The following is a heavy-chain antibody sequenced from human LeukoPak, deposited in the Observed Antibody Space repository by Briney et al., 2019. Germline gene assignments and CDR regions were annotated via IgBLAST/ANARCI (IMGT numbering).Heavy chain of an antibody. CDR3: AKGSSPYGDDDIDY. CDR2: ISGSGGST. D-gene: IGHD4-17*01. Sequence: GGSLRLSCAASGFTFSSYAMSWVRRAPGGGVEGVSAISGSGGSTYYADYVKGRFTISRDNSKNTLYLQMNSLRAEDTAVYYCAKGSSPYGDDDIDYWGQGTLVTVSS. J-gene: IGHJ4*02. V-gene: IGHV3-23*01. CDR1: GFTFSSYA.